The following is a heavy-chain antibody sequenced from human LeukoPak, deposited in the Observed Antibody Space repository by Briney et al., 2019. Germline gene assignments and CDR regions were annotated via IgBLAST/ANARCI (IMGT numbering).Heavy chain of an antibody. Sequence: GGSLRLSCAASGFTFSDHYMAWVRQAPGKGLEWVGRTRNKANSYTTEYAASVKGRLTISRDDSKNSLYLQMNSLKTEDTAVYYCAREKYYYDSSTLFDYWGQGTLVTVSS. J-gene: IGHJ4*02. CDR2: TRNKANSYTT. D-gene: IGHD3-22*01. CDR3: AREKYYYDSSTLFDY. V-gene: IGHV3-72*01. CDR1: GFTFSDHY.